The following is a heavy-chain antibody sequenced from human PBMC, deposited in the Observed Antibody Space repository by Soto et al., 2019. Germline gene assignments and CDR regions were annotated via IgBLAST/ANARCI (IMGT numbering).Heavy chain of an antibody. J-gene: IGHJ4*02. D-gene: IGHD1-26*01. Sequence: SETLSLTCSVSGGSINRYWNWIRQPPGKGLEWIGFVYYRGTTNYNPSLKSRVTMSVDPSKNQFSLKLTSVTAADTAVYSCARDSSGRYRETQRFDYWGQGTLVTVSS. V-gene: IGHV4-59*01. CDR1: GGSINRY. CDR3: ARDSSGRYRETQRFDY. CDR2: VYYRGTT.